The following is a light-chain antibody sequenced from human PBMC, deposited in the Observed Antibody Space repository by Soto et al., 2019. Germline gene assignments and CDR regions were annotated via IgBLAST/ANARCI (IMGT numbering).Light chain of an antibody. CDR3: QQSYNTPLT. V-gene: IGKV1-39*01. J-gene: IGKJ4*01. Sequence: DIQMTQSPSSLSSCVLDIVTITCRASQSITTYLNWYQQKPGKAPKLLIYAASSLQSGVPSRFSGSGSGTDFTLTISSLHPEDFATYYCQQSYNTPLTFGGGTKVDIK. CDR1: QSITTY. CDR2: AAS.